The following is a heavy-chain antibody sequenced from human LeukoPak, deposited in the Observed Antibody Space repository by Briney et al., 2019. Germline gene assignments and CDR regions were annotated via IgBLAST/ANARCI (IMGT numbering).Heavy chain of an antibody. Sequence: GASVKVSRKASGGTFSSYAISWVRQAPGQGLEWMGGIIPIFGTANYAQKFQGRVTITADESTSTAYMELSSLRSDDTAVYYCARGDPYYDSSGYYFDYYYGMDVWGQGTTVTVSS. CDR2: IIPIFGTA. D-gene: IGHD3-22*01. V-gene: IGHV1-69*13. CDR1: GGTFSSYA. J-gene: IGHJ6*02. CDR3: ARGDPYYDSSGYYFDYYYGMDV.